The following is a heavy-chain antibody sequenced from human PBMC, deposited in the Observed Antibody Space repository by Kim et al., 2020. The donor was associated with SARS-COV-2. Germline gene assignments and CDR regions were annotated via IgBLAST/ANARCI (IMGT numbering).Heavy chain of an antibody. V-gene: IGHV3-21*01. Sequence: NADSVKGRFTISRDNAKNSLYQQMNSLRAEDTAVYYCARGREQQELDYWGQGALVTDST. J-gene: IGHJ4*02. CDR3: ARGREQQELDY.